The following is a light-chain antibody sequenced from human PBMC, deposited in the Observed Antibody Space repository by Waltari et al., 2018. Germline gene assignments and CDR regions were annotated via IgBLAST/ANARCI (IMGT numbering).Light chain of an antibody. V-gene: IGKV3-15*01. J-gene: IGKJ1*01. CDR3: QQYNAWPRT. CDR1: QGVSSS. Sequence: EIVMTQSPATLSVSPGERATLSCRASQGVSSSLAWYQEKPGQAHRLLIYGASTRATGIPGRISGSGSGAEFTLTISSLQSEDSAVYYCQQYNAWPRTFGQGTKLEVK. CDR2: GAS.